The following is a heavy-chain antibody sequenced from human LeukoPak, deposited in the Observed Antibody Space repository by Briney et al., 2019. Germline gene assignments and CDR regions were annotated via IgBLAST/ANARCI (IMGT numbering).Heavy chain of an antibody. J-gene: IGHJ4*02. V-gene: IGHV3-23*01. Sequence: GGSLRLSCAASGFTFSSYAMSWVRQAPGKGLEWVSAISGSGGSTYYADSVKGRFTISRDNSKNTLYLQTNSLRVEDTAMYYCAKSAYDRSGYYRWGQGTLVTVSS. CDR3: AKSAYDRSGYYR. CDR1: GFTFSSYA. D-gene: IGHD3-22*01. CDR2: ISGSGGST.